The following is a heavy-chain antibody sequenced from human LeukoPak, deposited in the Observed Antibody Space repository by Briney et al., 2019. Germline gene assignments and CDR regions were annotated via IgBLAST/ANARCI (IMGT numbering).Heavy chain of an antibody. CDR2: INHSGST. CDR1: GGSFSGYY. Sequence: SETLSLTCAVYGGSFSGYYWSWIRQPPGKGLEWIGEINHSGSTNYNPSLKSRVTISVDTSKNQFSLKLSSVTAADTAVYYCARYHRMVRGVDSYWFDPWGQGTLVTVSS. CDR3: ARYHRMVRGVDSYWFDP. V-gene: IGHV4-34*01. J-gene: IGHJ5*02. D-gene: IGHD3-10*01.